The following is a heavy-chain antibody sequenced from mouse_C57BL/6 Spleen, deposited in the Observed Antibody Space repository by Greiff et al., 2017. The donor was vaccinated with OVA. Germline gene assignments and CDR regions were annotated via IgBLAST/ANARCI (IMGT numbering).Heavy chain of an antibody. J-gene: IGHJ4*01. Sequence: QVQLQQPGAELVKPGASVKLSCKASGYTFTSYWMQWVKQRPGQGLEWIGEIDPSDSYTNYNQKFKGKATLTVDTSSSTAYMQLSSLTSEDSAVYYCARGGNYAMEYWGQGTSVTVSS. CDR1: GYTFTSYW. V-gene: IGHV1-50*01. CDR3: ARGGNYAMEY. CDR2: IDPSDSYT.